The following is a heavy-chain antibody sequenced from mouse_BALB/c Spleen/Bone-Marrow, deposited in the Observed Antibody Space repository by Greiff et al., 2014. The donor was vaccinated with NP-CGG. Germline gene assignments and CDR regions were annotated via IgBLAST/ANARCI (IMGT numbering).Heavy chain of an antibody. Sequence: EVQLQQSGTVLARPGAAVKMSCKASGYTFSNYWMHWVKQRPGQGLEWIGTIYPGNSDTTYNQNFKGKAKLTAVTSTSTAYVELSSLTNEDSAVYYCTTLARNNFDYWDQGTTLTVSS. CDR1: GYTFSNYW. D-gene: IGHD3-1*01. J-gene: IGHJ2*01. CDR3: TTLARNNFDY. CDR2: IYPGNSDT. V-gene: IGHV1-5*01.